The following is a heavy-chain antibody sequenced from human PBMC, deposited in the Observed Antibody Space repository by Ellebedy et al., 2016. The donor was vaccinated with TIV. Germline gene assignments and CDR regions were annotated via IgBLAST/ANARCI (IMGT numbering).Heavy chain of an antibody. V-gene: IGHV4-4*08. D-gene: IGHD3-3*01. CDR2: IYDIGST. CDR1: GASMNYNY. J-gene: IGHJ4*02. Sequence: MPSETLSLTCGVSGASMNYNYWSWVRQPPGKGLEWIGYIYDIGSTSYNPSLKSRVAISIDTSKTQFSLKLKSVTAADTAVYFCARAPRYYSFWSGYREHFDNWGQGILITVSS. CDR3: ARAPRYYSFWSGYREHFDN.